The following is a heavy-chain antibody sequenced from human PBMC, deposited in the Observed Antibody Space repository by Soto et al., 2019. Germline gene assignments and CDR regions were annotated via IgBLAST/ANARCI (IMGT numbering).Heavy chain of an antibody. CDR1: GFTFSSFA. CDR2: ISGSGVST. V-gene: IGHV3-23*01. D-gene: IGHD5-18*01. CDR3: AKDGKYIFGYGPFDY. J-gene: IGHJ4*02. Sequence: EVQLLESGGGLVQPGGPLRLSCAASGFTFSSFAMNWVRQAPGKGLEWVSAISGSGVSTYYADSGKGRFTMSRNNSKITLYLQMNSLRAEVTAVYYCAKDGKYIFGYGPFDYWGQGTLVTVSS.